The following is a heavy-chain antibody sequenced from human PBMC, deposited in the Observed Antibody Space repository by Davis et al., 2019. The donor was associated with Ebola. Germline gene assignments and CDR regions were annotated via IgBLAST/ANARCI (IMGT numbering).Heavy chain of an antibody. J-gene: IGHJ4*02. CDR1: GFTFSTYA. CDR3: ARGGSYPGY. Sequence: GESLKISCVGSGFTFSTYAMTWVRQAPGKGLEWVASIDQDGSEERYVDSVKGRFTISRDNAKNSLYLQMNSLRVEDTDVYYCARGGSYPGYWGQGTLVTVSS. CDR2: IDQDGSEE. V-gene: IGHV3-7*01. D-gene: IGHD3-10*01.